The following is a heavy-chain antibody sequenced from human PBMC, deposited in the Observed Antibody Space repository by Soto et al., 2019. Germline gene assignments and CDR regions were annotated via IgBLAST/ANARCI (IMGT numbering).Heavy chain of an antibody. Sequence: GGSLRLSCAASGFTFTRYSMNWVRQAPGKGLEWVSSTSSTTNYIYYADSMKGRFTVSRDNAKNSVYLEMNSLSAEDTAVYYCARESEDLTSNFDYWGQGTLVTVS. CDR3: ARESEDLTSNFDY. V-gene: IGHV3-21*01. CDR2: TSSTTNYI. CDR1: GFTFTRYS. J-gene: IGHJ4*02.